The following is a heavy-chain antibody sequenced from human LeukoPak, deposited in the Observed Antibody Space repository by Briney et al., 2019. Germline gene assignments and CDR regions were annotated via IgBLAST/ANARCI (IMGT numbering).Heavy chain of an antibody. Sequence: GASVKVSCKASGYTFTSYDINWVRQATGQGLEWMGWMNPNSGNTGYAQKFQGRVTMTRNTSISTAYMELSSLRSEDTAVYYCASSLITIYVPGDYWGQGNLVAVSS. CDR1: GYTFTSYD. CDR2: MNPNSGNT. CDR3: ASSLITIYVPGDY. J-gene: IGHJ4*02. V-gene: IGHV1-8*01. D-gene: IGHD3-16*01.